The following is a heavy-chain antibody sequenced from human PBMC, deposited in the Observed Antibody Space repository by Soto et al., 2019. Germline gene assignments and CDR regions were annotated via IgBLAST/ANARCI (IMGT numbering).Heavy chain of an antibody. CDR3: ALLVRGLSDFDY. Sequence: QVQLVQSGAEVKKPGASVKVSCKASGYTFTSYYMHWVRQAPGQGLEWMGIINPSGGSTSYAQKFQGRVTMTRDTSTSTVYVELSSLRSEDTAVDYCALLVRGLSDFDYWGQGTLVTVSS. CDR2: INPSGGST. V-gene: IGHV1-46*01. J-gene: IGHJ4*02. D-gene: IGHD3-10*01. CDR1: GYTFTSYY.